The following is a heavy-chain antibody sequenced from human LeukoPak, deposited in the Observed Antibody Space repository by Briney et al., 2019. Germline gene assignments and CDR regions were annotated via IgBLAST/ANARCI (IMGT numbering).Heavy chain of an antibody. CDR3: ARASTTFDD. CDR1: GGSISSGSYY. Sequence: SETLSLTCTVSGGSISSGSYYWSWIRQPAGEGLEWIGRIYTSGSTNYNPSLKSRVTISVDTSKNQFSLKLSSVTAADTAVYYCARASTTFDDWGQGTLVTVSS. D-gene: IGHD1-14*01. CDR2: IYTSGST. V-gene: IGHV4-61*02. J-gene: IGHJ4*02.